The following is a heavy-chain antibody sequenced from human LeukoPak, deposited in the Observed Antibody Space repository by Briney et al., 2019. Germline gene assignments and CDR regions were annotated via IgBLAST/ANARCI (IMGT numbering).Heavy chain of an antibody. V-gene: IGHV4-61*05. CDR3: ASQYDFWSFDP. CDR1: GGSISSSRYY. J-gene: IGHJ5*02. CDR2: IHNSGNT. D-gene: IGHD3-3*01. Sequence: PSETLSLTCTVSGGSISSSRYYWSWIRQPPGKGLEWIGYIHNSGNTNYNPSLKRRVTISVDTPKKELSLKLTSVTAADTAVYYCASQYDFWSFDPWGQGTLVTVSS.